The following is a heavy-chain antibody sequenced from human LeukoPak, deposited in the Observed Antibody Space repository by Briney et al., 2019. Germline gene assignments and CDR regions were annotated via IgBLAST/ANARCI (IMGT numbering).Heavy chain of an antibody. CDR1: GFTFSSYG. CDR3: ARDGSRRFGELLDYYFDY. J-gene: IGHJ4*02. D-gene: IGHD3-10*01. CDR2: IWYDGSNK. V-gene: IGHV3-33*01. Sequence: GGSLRLSCAASGFTFSSYGMHWVRQAPGKGLEWVAVIWYDGSNKYYADSVKGRFTISRDNSKNTLYLQMNSLRAEDTAVYYCARDGSRRFGELLDYYFDYWGQGTLVTVSS.